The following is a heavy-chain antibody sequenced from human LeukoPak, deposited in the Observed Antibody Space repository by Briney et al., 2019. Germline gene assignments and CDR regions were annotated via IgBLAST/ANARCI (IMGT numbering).Heavy chain of an antibody. CDR2: IYYSGST. CDR3: ARTTEGGYTYGYFYYYYMDV. V-gene: IGHV4-59*01. CDR1: GGSISSYY. Sequence: SETLSLTCTVSGGSISSYYWSWIRQPPGKGLEWIGYIYYSGSTNYKSSLKSRVTISVDTSKNQFSLKLSSVTAADTAVYYCARTTEGGYTYGYFYYYYMDVWGKGTTVTISS. D-gene: IGHD5-18*01. J-gene: IGHJ6*03.